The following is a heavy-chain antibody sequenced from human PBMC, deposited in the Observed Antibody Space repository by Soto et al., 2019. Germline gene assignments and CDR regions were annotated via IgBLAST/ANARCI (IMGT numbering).Heavy chain of an antibody. J-gene: IGHJ4*02. CDR3: DIWRQQLALNFDY. D-gene: IGHD6-13*01. V-gene: IGHV1-69*13. CDR2: IIPIFGTA. Sequence: SVKVSCKASGGTFSSYAISWVRQAPGQGLEWMGGIIPIFGTANYAQKFQGRVTITADESTSTAYMELSSLRSEDTAVYYCDIWRQQLALNFDYWGQGTLVTVFS. CDR1: GGTFSSYA.